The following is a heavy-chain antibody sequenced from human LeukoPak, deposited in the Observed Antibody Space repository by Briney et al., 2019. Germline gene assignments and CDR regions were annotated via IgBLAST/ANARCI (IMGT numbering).Heavy chain of an antibody. CDR3: AKDIDYGGAN. J-gene: IGHJ4*02. D-gene: IGHD4-23*01. Sequence: GGSLRLSCAASGFTFSNYGMHWVRQAPGKGLEWVALISYDGNNKYYSDSMKGRFTISRDSSKNTLYLQMNSLRAEDTAVYYCAKDIDYGGANWGQGTLVIVSS. CDR2: ISYDGNNK. V-gene: IGHV3-30*18. CDR1: GFTFSNYG.